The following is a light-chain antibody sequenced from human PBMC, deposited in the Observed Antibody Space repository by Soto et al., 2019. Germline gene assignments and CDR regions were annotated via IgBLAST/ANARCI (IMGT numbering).Light chain of an antibody. V-gene: IGKV3-15*01. J-gene: IGKJ1*01. CDR1: HSVSNN. Sequence: EPVITHSPSTLSLSPWEIATLSCRASHSVSNNLAWYQQKPGQAPRLLIYGASNRATGIAARFSGSGSGTDFTLTIRGLEPDDFAVYYCQKYESFWTLGQGTKVDIK. CDR2: GAS. CDR3: QKYESFWT.